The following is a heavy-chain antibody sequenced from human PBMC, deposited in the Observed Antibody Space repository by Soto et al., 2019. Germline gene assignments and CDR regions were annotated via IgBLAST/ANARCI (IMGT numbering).Heavy chain of an antibody. D-gene: IGHD3-16*01. CDR2: IYYSGST. J-gene: IGHJ6*02. CDR1: GGSISSGGYY. V-gene: IGHV4-31*03. CDR3: ARGNMITFRDVIGMDV. Sequence: SETLSLTCTVSGGSISSGGYYWSWIRQHPGKGLEWIGYIYYSGSTYYNPSLKSRVTISVDTSKNQFSLKLSSVTAADTAVYYCARGNMITFRDVIGMDVWGQGTTVTVS.